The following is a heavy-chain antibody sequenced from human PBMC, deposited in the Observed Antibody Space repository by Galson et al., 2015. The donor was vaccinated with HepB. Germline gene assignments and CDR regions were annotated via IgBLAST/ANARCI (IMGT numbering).Heavy chain of an antibody. CDR3: AAAALAGYYSDAFDI. CDR2: ISWDGGST. CDR1: GFTFDDYT. Sequence: SLRLSCAASGFTFDDYTMHWVRQAPGKGLEWVSLISWDGGSTYYADSVKGRLTISRDNSKNSLYLQMNSLRTEDTALYYCAAAALAGYYSDAFDIWGQGTMVTVSS. V-gene: IGHV3-43*01. D-gene: IGHD3-9*01. J-gene: IGHJ3*02.